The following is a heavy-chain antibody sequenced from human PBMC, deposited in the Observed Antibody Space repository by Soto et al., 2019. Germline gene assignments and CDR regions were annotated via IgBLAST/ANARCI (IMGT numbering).Heavy chain of an antibody. CDR3: ARDIWAVTRYYYYGMDV. Sequence: GGSLRLSCAASGFTFSSYGMHWVRQAPGKGLEWVAVIWYDGSNKYYADSVKGRFTISRDNSKNTLYLQMNSLRAEDTAVYYCARDIWAVTRYYYYGMDVWGQGTTVTVSS. CDR1: GFTFSSYG. V-gene: IGHV3-33*01. J-gene: IGHJ6*02. D-gene: IGHD4-17*01. CDR2: IWYDGSNK.